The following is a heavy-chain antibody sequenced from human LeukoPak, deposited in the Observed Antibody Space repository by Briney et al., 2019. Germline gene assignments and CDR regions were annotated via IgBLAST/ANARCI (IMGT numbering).Heavy chain of an antibody. Sequence: SETLSLTCAVSGGSISSGGYSWSWIRQPPGKGLEWIGYIYHSGSTYYNPSLKSRVTISVDRSKNQFSLKLSSVTAADTAVYYCARGNYDTLTGYYNNWFDPWGQGTLVTVSS. CDR2: IYHSGST. CDR1: GGSISSGGYS. V-gene: IGHV4-30-2*01. D-gene: IGHD3-9*01. CDR3: ARGNYDTLTGYYNNWFDP. J-gene: IGHJ5*02.